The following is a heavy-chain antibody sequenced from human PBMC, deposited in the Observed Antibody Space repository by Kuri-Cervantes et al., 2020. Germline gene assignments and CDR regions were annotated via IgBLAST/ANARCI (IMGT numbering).Heavy chain of an antibody. CDR2: IKQDGSEK. CDR3: AKLPGEQLVSRYYSYYMDV. V-gene: IGHV3-7*01. CDR1: GFTFSSYW. Sequence: GGSLRLSCAASGFTFSSYWMSWVRQAPGKGLEWVANIKQDGSEKYYVDSVKGRFTISRDNAKNSLYLQMNSLRAEDTAVYYCAKLPGEQLVSRYYSYYMDVWGKGTTVTVSS. J-gene: IGHJ6*03. D-gene: IGHD6-6*01.